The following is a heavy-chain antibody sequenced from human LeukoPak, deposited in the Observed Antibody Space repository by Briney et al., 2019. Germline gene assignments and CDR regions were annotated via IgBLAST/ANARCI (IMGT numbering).Heavy chain of an antibody. Sequence: SETLSLTCTVSGGSISSYYWSWIRQPPGKGLEWIGYIYCTGSTNYNPSLKSRVTISVDTSKNQFSLQLSSVTAADTAVYYCARVGFGNTPHPIDYWGQGTLATVSS. D-gene: IGHD4-23*01. V-gene: IGHV4-59*01. CDR3: ARVGFGNTPHPIDY. CDR1: GGSISSYY. J-gene: IGHJ4*02. CDR2: IYCTGST.